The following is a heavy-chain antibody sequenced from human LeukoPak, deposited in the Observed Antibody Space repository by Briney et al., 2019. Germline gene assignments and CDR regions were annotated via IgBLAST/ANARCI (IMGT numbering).Heavy chain of an antibody. CDR2: IRYDGSNK. D-gene: IGHD3-10*01. CDR1: GFTFRSYG. Sequence: GRSLRLSCAASGFTFRSYGMHWVRQAPGKGLEWVALIRYDGSNKYYGDSVKGRFTISRDNSKNTLYLQMDSLRAEDTAVYYCAKDRSGSGSNYKKFDSWGQGTLVIVSS. J-gene: IGHJ4*02. V-gene: IGHV3-30*18. CDR3: AKDRSGSGSNYKKFDS.